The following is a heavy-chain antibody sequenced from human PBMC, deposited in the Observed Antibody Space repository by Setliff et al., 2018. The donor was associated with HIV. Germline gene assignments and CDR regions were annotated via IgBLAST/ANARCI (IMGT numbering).Heavy chain of an antibody. D-gene: IGHD4-4*01. Sequence: GGSLRLSCAASGFTFDDYAMHWVRQAPGKGLEWVGFIRSKAYGGTTEYAASVKGRFTISRDDSKSIAYLQMNSLKTEDSAVYYCSRDVLTNNYYYYGMDVWGQGTTVTVSS. J-gene: IGHJ6*02. CDR3: SRDVLTNNYYYYGMDV. CDR2: IRSKAYGGTT. CDR1: GFTFDDYA. V-gene: IGHV3-49*04.